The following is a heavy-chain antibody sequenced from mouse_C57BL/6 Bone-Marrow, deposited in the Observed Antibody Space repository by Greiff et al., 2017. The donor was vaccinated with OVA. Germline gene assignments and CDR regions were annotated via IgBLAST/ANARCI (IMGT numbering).Heavy chain of an antibody. CDR3: ARRHYYYGSSYLYFDY. J-gene: IGHJ2*01. CDR1: GYTFTSYW. V-gene: IGHV1-69*01. CDR2: IDPSDSYT. Sequence: VQLQQPGAELVMPGASVKLSCKASGYTFTSYWMHWVKQRPGQGLEWIGEIDPSDSYTNYNQKFKGKSTLTVDKSSSTAYMQLSSLTSEDSAVYYCARRHYYYGSSYLYFDYWGQGTTLTVSS. D-gene: IGHD1-1*01.